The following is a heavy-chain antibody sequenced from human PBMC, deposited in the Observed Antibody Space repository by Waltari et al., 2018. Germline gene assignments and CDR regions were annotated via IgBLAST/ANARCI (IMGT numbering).Heavy chain of an antibody. V-gene: IGHV3-7*01. J-gene: IGHJ4*02. CDR1: GFSFSNSW. CDR3: ARDPTTATSFLLHYFDY. Sequence: EVQLVESGGGLVQPGGSLRLSCVASGFSFSNSWMAWVRQSPRRGMEGVANIRGDGDEKYYVDSVKRRFTISRDNAKNSLYLEMNSLRAEDTAVYYCARDPTTATSFLLHYFDYWGQGNLVTVSS. CDR2: IRGDGDEK.